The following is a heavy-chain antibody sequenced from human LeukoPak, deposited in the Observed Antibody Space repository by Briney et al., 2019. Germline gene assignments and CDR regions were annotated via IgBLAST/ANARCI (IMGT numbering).Heavy chain of an antibody. D-gene: IGHD3-9*01. CDR3: AREADYDILGWFDP. Sequence: SETLSLTCTVSGVSISSGGYYWSWIRQHPGKGLEWIGYIYYSGSTYYNPSLKSRVTISVDTSKNQFSLKLSSVTAADTAVYYCAREADYDILGWFDPWGQGTLVTVSS. J-gene: IGHJ5*02. CDR2: IYYSGST. V-gene: IGHV4-31*03. CDR1: GVSISSGGYY.